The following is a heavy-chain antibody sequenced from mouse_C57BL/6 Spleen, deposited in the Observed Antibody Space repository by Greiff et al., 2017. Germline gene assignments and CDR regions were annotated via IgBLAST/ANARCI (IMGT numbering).Heavy chain of an antibody. CDR3: ARLITTVVAWYFDV. J-gene: IGHJ1*03. D-gene: IGHD1-1*01. Sequence: EVQVVESGGDLVKPGGSLKLSCAASGFTFSSYGMSWVRQTPDKRLEWVATISSGGSYTYYPDSVKGRFTISRDNAKNTLYLQMSSLKSEDTAMYYCARLITTVVAWYFDVWGTGTTVTVSS. CDR1: GFTFSSYG. V-gene: IGHV5-6*01. CDR2: ISSGGSYT.